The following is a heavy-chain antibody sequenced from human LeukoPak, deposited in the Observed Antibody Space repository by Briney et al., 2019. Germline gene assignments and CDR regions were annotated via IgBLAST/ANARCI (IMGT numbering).Heavy chain of an antibody. CDR2: ISSSSSYI. V-gene: IGHV3-21*01. Sequence: PGGSLRLSCAASGFTFSSYSMNWVRQAPGKGLEWVSSISSSSSYIYYADSVKGRFTISRDNAKNSLYLQMNSLRAEDTAVYYCARDYGGYGNYFDYWGQGTLVTVSS. CDR3: ARDYGGYGNYFDY. CDR1: GFTFSSYS. J-gene: IGHJ4*02. D-gene: IGHD4-17*01.